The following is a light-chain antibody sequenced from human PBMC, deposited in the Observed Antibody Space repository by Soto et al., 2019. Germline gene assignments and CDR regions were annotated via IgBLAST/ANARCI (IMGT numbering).Light chain of an antibody. CDR2: GTT. Sequence: QAVVTQETSLTVSPGGTVTLTCASSTGAVTSDYYANWFQQKPGQAPRALIYGTTNKHSWTPARFSGSLLGGKAALTLSGVQPEDEAEYYCLLYYGGAQAVFGGGTQLTV. J-gene: IGLJ7*01. V-gene: IGLV7-43*01. CDR3: LLYYGGAQAV. CDR1: TGAVTSDYY.